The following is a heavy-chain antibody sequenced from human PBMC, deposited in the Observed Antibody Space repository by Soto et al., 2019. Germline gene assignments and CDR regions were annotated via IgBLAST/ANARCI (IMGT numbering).Heavy chain of an antibody. CDR2: IDPSDSYT. Sequence: PGESLKISCKGSGYSFTSYWIGWVRQMPGKGLEWMGRIDPSDSYTNYSPSFQGHVTISVDKSIITAYLQWSSLKASDTAMYYCARLVFAAGTYYGMDVWGQGTTVTVSS. CDR1: GYSFTSYW. CDR3: ARLVFAAGTYYGMDV. V-gene: IGHV5-10-1*01. D-gene: IGHD6-19*01. J-gene: IGHJ6*02.